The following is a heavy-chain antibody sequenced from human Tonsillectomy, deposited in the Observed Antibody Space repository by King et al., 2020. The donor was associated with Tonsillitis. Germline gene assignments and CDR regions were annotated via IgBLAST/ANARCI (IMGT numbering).Heavy chain of an antibody. CDR2: IRYDGSKE. CDR3: AKDISRGKYDYYYYGMDV. Sequence: VQLVESGGGVVQPGGSLRLSCAASGFTFSSYGMHWVRQAPGKGPEWVAFIRYDGSKEYYADSVKGRFTISRDNSKNTLYLQMNSLRAEDTAVYYCAKDISRGKYDYYYYGMDVWGQGTTVTVSS. CDR1: GFTFSSYG. V-gene: IGHV3-30*02. J-gene: IGHJ6*02. D-gene: IGHD1-14*01.